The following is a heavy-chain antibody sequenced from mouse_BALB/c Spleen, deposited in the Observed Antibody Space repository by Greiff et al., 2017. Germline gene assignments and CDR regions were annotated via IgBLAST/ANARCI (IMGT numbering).Heavy chain of an antibody. Sequence: DVKLVESGGGLVKPGGSLKLSCAASGFTFSSYTMSWVRQTPEKRLEWVATISSGGGNTYYPDSVKGRFTISRDNAKNNLYLQMSSLRSEDTALYYCAREVRRDYAMDYWGQGTSVTVSS. D-gene: IGHD2-14*01. CDR2: ISSGGGNT. CDR1: GFTFSSYT. V-gene: IGHV5-9*03. CDR3: AREVRRDYAMDY. J-gene: IGHJ4*01.